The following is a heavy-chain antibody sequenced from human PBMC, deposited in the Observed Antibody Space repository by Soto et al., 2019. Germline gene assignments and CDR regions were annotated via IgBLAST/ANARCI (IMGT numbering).Heavy chain of an antibody. CDR3: ARGPITMIVVGSDWYFDL. CDR2: INSDGSST. J-gene: IGHJ2*01. Sequence: GGSLRLSCAASGFTFSSYWMHWVRQAPGKGLVWVSRINSDGSSTSYADSVKGRFTISRDNAKNTLYLQMNSLRAEDTAAYYCARGPITMIVVGSDWYFDLWGRGTLVTVSS. CDR1: GFTFSSYW. D-gene: IGHD3-22*01. V-gene: IGHV3-74*01.